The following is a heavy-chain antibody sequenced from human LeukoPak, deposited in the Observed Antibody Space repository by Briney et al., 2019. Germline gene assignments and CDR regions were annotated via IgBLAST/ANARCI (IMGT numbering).Heavy chain of an antibody. Sequence: PGGSLRLSCAGAGFTFSNYWVHWVRQAPGKGLVWVSHINVEGTRTDYADSVRGRFTISRDNAKNTLYLQMNSLTAEDTAIYYCARSMGGSNDLWGQGTLVSVSS. CDR3: ARSMGGSNDL. CDR2: INVEGTRT. J-gene: IGHJ5*02. CDR1: GFTFSNYW. D-gene: IGHD4-11*01. V-gene: IGHV3-74*01.